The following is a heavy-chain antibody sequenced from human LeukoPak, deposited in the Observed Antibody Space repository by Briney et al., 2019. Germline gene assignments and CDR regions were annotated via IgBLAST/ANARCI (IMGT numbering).Heavy chain of an antibody. Sequence: SSETLSLTCTVSGGSISSYYWSWNRQPAGRGLEWIGRIYTSGSTNYNPSLKSRVTMSVDTSKNQFSLKLSSVTAADTAVYYCASTNYDFWSGYWFDPWGQGTLLTVSS. V-gene: IGHV4-4*07. CDR2: IYTSGST. D-gene: IGHD3-3*01. J-gene: IGHJ5*02. CDR1: GGSISSYY. CDR3: ASTNYDFWSGYWFDP.